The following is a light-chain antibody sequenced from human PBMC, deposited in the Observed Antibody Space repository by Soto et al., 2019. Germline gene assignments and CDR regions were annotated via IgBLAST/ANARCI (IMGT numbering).Light chain of an antibody. CDR1: QSVSSSY. Sequence: EIVLTQSPGTLSLSPGERATLSCRASQSVSSSYLAWYQQKPGQAPRLLIYGASSRATGITDRFSGSGSGTDFTLTISRIEPKDFAEYYCHQYGSYPYTFGHGTKLEIK. J-gene: IGKJ2*01. CDR2: GAS. V-gene: IGKV3-20*01. CDR3: HQYGSYPYT.